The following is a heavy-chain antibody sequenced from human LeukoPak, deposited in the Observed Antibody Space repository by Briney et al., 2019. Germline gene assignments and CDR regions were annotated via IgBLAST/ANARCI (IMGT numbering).Heavy chain of an antibody. D-gene: IGHD3-22*01. J-gene: IGHJ1*01. Sequence: ASVKVSCKASGYTLTAYYLHWVRQAPGQGLEWMGRINPNSGGTTYAQKFQGRVTMTRDTSISTAYMELSRLRSDDTAVYYCARGTTYYYDSSGSVGYFQHWGQGTLVTVSS. V-gene: IGHV1-2*06. CDR3: ARGTTYYYDSSGSVGYFQH. CDR1: GYTLTAYY. CDR2: INPNSGGT.